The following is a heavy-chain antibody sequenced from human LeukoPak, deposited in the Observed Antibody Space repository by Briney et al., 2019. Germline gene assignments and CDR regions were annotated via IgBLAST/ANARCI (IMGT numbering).Heavy chain of an antibody. D-gene: IGHD3-10*01. CDR1: GFTFSSYE. V-gene: IGHV3-48*03. J-gene: IGHJ4*02. CDR3: ARGPRGYDY. CDR2: INTCGTTI. Sequence: GGSLRLSCAASGFTFSSYEMNWVRQAPGKGLEWVSYINTCGTTIYYADSVKGRFTISRDNAKNSLYLQMNSLRAEDTAIYYCARGPRGYDYWGQGTLVTVSS.